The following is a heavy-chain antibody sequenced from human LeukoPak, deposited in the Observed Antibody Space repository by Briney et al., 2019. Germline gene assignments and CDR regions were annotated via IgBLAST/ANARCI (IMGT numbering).Heavy chain of an antibody. J-gene: IGHJ6*02. CDR2: ISSSGSTI. Sequence: GGSLRLSCAASGFTFSSYETNWVRQAPGKGLEWVSYISSSGSTIYYADSVKGRFTISRDNAKNSLYLQMNSLRAEDTAVYYCARGWLWSGMDVWGQGTTVTVSS. V-gene: IGHV3-48*03. D-gene: IGHD5-12*01. CDR1: GFTFSSYE. CDR3: ARGWLWSGMDV.